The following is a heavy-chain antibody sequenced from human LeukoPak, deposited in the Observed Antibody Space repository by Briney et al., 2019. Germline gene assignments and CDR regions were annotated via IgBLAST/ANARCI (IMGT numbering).Heavy chain of an antibody. D-gene: IGHD2-2*01. CDR1: GGSFSGYY. CDR3: ASRAYCSSTSCHDY. CDR2: INHSGST. J-gene: IGHJ4*02. Sequence: SETLSLTCAVYGGSFSGYYWSWIRQPPGKGLEWIGEINHSGSTNYNPSLKSRVTISVDTSKNQFSLKLSSVTAADTAVYYCASRAYCSSTSCHDYWGQGTLVTVSS. V-gene: IGHV4-34*01.